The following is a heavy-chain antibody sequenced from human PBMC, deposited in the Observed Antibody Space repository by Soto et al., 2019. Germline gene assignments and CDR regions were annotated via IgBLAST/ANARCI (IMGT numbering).Heavy chain of an antibody. CDR3: ARDTGFDY. Sequence: GGSLRLSCAASGFTVSSNYMSWVRQAPGKGLEWVSVIYSGGSTYYVDSVKGRFTITRDNSKNTLCLQMNSLGAEDTAVYYCARDTGFDYWGQGTLVTVSS. J-gene: IGHJ4*02. V-gene: IGHV3-66*02. CDR1: GFTVSSNY. CDR2: IYSGGST. D-gene: IGHD3-10*01.